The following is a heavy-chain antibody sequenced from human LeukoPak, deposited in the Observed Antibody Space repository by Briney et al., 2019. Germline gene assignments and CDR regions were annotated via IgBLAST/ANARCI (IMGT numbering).Heavy chain of an antibody. CDR1: GGSFSGYY. J-gene: IGHJ6*02. Sequence: SETLSLTCAVYGGSFSGYYWSWIRQPPGKGLEWIGEINHSGSTNYNPSLKSRVSISVDTSKNQFSLKVSSVTAADTAVYYCARVRGYCSSGSCGMDVWGQGTTVTVSS. V-gene: IGHV4-34*01. D-gene: IGHD2-15*01. CDR3: ARVRGYCSSGSCGMDV. CDR2: INHSGST.